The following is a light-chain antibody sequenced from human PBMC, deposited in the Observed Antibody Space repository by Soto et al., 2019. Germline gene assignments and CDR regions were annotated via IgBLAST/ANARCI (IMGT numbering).Light chain of an antibody. V-gene: IGLV2-14*01. Sequence: QSVLTQPASVSGSLGQSITIPCTGTSSDIGGYNYVSWYQQHPDKAPKLLIYEVRVRPSGVSNRFSGSKSGNTASLTISGLQAEDEADYYCSSYTSRSTLGIFGGGTQLTVL. CDR1: SSDIGGYNY. CDR2: EVR. CDR3: SSYTSRSTLGI. J-gene: IGLJ2*01.